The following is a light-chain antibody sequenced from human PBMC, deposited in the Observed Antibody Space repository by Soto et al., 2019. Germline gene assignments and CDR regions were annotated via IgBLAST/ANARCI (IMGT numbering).Light chain of an antibody. V-gene: IGKV1-12*01. J-gene: IGKJ4*01. Sequence: DLQMTQSPSSVAASAGDRVTITCRASQGINIWVAWYQQKPGKAPKLLIYAASSLQRGVPSRFSGSGSGTDFTLTINSLQPEDFATSYCQHTNTFPLTFGGGTKVEIK. CDR3: QHTNTFPLT. CDR1: QGINIW. CDR2: AAS.